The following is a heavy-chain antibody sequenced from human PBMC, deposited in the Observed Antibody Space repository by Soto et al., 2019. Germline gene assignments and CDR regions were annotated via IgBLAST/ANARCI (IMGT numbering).Heavy chain of an antibody. CDR1: GGTFSSYT. CDR2: IIPILGIA. D-gene: IGHD1-1*01. V-gene: IGHV1-69*02. J-gene: IGHJ4*02. Sequence: QVQLVQSGAEVKKPGSSVKVSCKSSGGTFSSYTISWVRQAPGQGLEWMGRIIPILGIANYAQKFQGRVTITADNSTSTAYMELSSLRSEDTAVYYCASGMATTNFDYWGQGTLVTVSS. CDR3: ASGMATTNFDY.